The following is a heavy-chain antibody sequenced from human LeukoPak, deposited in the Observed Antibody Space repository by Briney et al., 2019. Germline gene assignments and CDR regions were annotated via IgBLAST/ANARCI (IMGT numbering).Heavy chain of an antibody. CDR2: ISYDGSNK. V-gene: IGHV3-30*03. D-gene: IGHD3-22*01. Sequence: GGSLRLSCAASGFTFSSYGMHWVRLAPGKGLEWVAVISYDGSNKYYADSVKGRFTISRDNAKNSLYLQMNSLRAEDTAVYYCARAAWGGAMIVVASDYWGQGTLVTVSS. CDR1: GFTFSSYG. CDR3: ARAAWGGAMIVVASDY. J-gene: IGHJ4*02.